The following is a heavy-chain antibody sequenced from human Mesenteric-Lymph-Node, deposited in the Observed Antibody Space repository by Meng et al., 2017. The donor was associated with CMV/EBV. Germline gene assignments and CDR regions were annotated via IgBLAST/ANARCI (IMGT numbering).Heavy chain of an antibody. CDR3: ARDYNLVAFDI. D-gene: IGHD1-1*01. V-gene: IGHV4-39*07. CDR2: IYYTGST. Sequence: SETLSLTCTVSCGSISSSSYYWGWIRQPPGKGLEWIGSIYYTGSTYYNPSLKSRVIISIDMSKNQFSLKLTSVTPADTAVYYCARDYNLVAFDIWGQGTMVTVSS. CDR1: CGSISSSSYY. J-gene: IGHJ3*02.